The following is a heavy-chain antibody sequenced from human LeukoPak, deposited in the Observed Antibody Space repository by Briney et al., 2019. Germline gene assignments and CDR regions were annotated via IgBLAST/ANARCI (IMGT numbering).Heavy chain of an antibody. CDR1: GGSISSYY. CDR3: ARSGHTGVLTGYLRGMDV. J-gene: IGHJ6*02. Sequence: SETLSLTCTVSGGSISSYYWSWIRQPPGKGLEWIGYIYYSGSTNYNPSLKSRVTISVDTSKNQFSLKLSSVTAADTAVYYCARSGHTGVLTGYLRGMDVWGQGTTVTVSS. D-gene: IGHD3-9*01. CDR2: IYYSGST. V-gene: IGHV4-59*08.